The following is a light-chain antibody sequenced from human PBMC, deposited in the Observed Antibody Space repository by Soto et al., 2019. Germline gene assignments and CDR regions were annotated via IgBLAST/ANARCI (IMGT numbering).Light chain of an antibody. Sequence: IVLTHSPATLSFSPGEIATLSFRASQSIPSYLAWYQQKPCQAPRLLIYDASDRATGIPARFSGSGSGTDFTLTISSLEPEDFAVYYCQQRSNWRVTFGGGTKVDIK. CDR1: QSIPSY. J-gene: IGKJ4*01. CDR3: QQRSNWRVT. CDR2: DAS. V-gene: IGKV3-11*01.